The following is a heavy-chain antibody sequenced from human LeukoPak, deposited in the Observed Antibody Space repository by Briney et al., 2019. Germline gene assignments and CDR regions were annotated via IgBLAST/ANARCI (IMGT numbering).Heavy chain of an antibody. CDR1: GFTFSSYS. D-gene: IGHD6-13*01. V-gene: IGHV3-21*01. CDR2: ISSSSSYI. CDR3: VRDRAGPHYGMDV. Sequence: GGSLRLSCAASGFTFSSYSMNWVRQAPGKGLEWVSSISSSSSYIYYADSVKGRFTISRGNAKNSLYLQMNSLRAEDTAVYYCVRDRAGPHYGMDVWGQGTTVTVSS. J-gene: IGHJ6*02.